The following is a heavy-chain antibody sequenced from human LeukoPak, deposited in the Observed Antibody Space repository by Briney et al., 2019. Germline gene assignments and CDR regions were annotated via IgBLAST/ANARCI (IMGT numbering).Heavy chain of an antibody. CDR1: GFTFSSYA. CDR2: IWYDGSNK. Sequence: SGGSLRLSCSASGFTFSSYAMHWVRQAPGKGLEWVAVIWYDGSNKYYADSVKGRFTISRDNSKNTLYLQMNSLRAEDTAVYYCTRGILYYYYGMDVWGQGTTVTVSS. V-gene: IGHV3-33*08. J-gene: IGHJ6*02. CDR3: TRGILYYYYGMDV.